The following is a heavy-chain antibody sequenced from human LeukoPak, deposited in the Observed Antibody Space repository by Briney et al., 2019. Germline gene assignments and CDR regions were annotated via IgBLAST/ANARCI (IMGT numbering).Heavy chain of an antibody. Sequence: PSETLSLTCTVSGGSISSYYWSWIRQPPGKGLEWIGYIYYSGSTNYNPSLKSRATISVDTSKNQFSLKLSSVTAADTAVYYCASAYSSSSVIDYWGQGTLVTVSS. V-gene: IGHV4-59*01. CDR1: GGSISSYY. CDR2: IYYSGST. D-gene: IGHD6-6*01. J-gene: IGHJ4*02. CDR3: ASAYSSSSVIDY.